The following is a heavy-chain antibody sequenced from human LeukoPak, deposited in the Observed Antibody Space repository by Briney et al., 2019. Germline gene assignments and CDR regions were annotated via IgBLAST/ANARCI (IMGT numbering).Heavy chain of an antibody. J-gene: IGHJ3*02. CDR1: GYTLTELS. CDR3: ATESPITMIVVVSRVDAFDI. V-gene: IGHV1-24*01. D-gene: IGHD3-22*01. Sequence: ASVTVSCKVSGYTLTELSMHWVRQAPAKGLEWMGGFDPEDGETIYAQKFQGRGTMTEDTSTDTAYMELSSLRSEDTAVYYCATESPITMIVVVSRVDAFDIWGQGTMVTVSS. CDR2: FDPEDGET.